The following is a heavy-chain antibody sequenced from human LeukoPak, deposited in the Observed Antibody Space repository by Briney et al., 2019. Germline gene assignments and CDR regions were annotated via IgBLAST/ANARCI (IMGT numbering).Heavy chain of an antibody. V-gene: IGHV3-48*01. D-gene: IGHD4-23*01. CDR1: GFTFSSYS. CDR3: AREGQLQGGAFDI. Sequence: TGGSLRLSCAASGFTFSSYSMNWVRQAPGKGLEWVSYISSSSSTIYYADSVKGRFTISRDNAKNSLYLQMNSLRAEDTAVYYCAREGQLQGGAFDIWAKGQWSPSLQ. CDR2: ISSSSSTI. J-gene: IGHJ3*02.